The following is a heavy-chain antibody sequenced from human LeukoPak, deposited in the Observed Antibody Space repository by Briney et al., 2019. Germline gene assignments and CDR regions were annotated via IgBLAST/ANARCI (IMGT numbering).Heavy chain of an antibody. V-gene: IGHV4-4*07. Sequence: PSETLSLTCTVSGGSVSSYYWSWTRQPAGKGLEWIGRMYISGSTDYNPSLKSRVTMSLDTSKNQLSLKLISVTAADTALYYCARDLLNGMDVWGQGTTVTVSS. CDR2: MYISGST. CDR3: ARDLLNGMDV. D-gene: IGHD3-9*01. CDR1: GGSVSSYY. J-gene: IGHJ6*02.